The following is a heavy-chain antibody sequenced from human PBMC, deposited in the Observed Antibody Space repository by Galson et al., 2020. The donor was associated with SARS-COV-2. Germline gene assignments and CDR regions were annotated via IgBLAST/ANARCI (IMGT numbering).Heavy chain of an antibody. Sequence: GGSLRLSCAASGFTFSSYAMHWVRQAPGKGLEWVAVISYDGSNKYYADSVKGRFTISRDNSKNTLYLQMNSLRAEDTAVYYCARDLGREAAGLDYWGQGTLVTVSS. CDR1: GFTFSSYA. CDR2: ISYDGSNK. D-gene: IGHD6-13*01. J-gene: IGHJ4*02. V-gene: IGHV3-30*04. CDR3: ARDLGREAAGLDY.